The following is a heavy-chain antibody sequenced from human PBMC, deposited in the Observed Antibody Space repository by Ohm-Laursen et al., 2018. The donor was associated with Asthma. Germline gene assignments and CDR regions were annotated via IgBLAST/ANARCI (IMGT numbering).Heavy chain of an antibody. Sequence: SLRLSCAASGFTFSSYGMHWVRQAPGKGLEWVAVISYDGSNTYYADSVKGRFTIPRDNSKNTLYLQMNSLRAEDTAVYYCARVKTSYVGVLIYYYYGMDVWGQGTTVTVSS. CDR2: ISYDGSNT. D-gene: IGHD3-3*01. CDR1: GFTFSSYG. J-gene: IGHJ6*02. V-gene: IGHV3-30*03. CDR3: ARVKTSYVGVLIYYYYGMDV.